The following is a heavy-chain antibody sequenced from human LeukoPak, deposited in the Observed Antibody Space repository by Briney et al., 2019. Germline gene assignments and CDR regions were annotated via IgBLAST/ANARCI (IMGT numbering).Heavy chain of an antibody. J-gene: IGHJ4*02. CDR2: INPNSGGT. CDR3: ATSGSSWPDY. V-gene: IGHV1-2*02. Sequence: GASVKVSCKASGYTCTGSYMHWVRQAPGQGLEWMGWINPNSGGTNYAQKFQGRVTMTRDTSISTAYMELSSLRSDDTAVYYCATSGSSWPDYWGQGTLVTVSS. D-gene: IGHD6-13*01. CDR1: GYTCTGSY.